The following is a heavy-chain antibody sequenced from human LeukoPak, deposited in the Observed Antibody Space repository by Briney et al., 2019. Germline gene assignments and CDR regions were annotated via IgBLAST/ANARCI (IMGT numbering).Heavy chain of an antibody. CDR2: IYHSGST. J-gene: IGHJ4*02. D-gene: IGHD6-19*01. Sequence: PSGTLSLTCAVSGGSISSSNWWSWVRQPPGKGLEWIGEIYHSGSTNYNPSLKSRVTISVDKSKNQSSLKLSSVTAADTAVYYCAREKGIAVAGSFDYWGQGTLVTVSS. CDR3: AREKGIAVAGSFDY. CDR1: GGSISSSNW. V-gene: IGHV4-4*02.